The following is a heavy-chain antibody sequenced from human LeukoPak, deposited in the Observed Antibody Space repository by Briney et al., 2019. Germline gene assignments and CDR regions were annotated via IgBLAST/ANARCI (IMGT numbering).Heavy chain of an antibody. Sequence: GESLKISCKGSGYSFTSYWIGWVRQMPGKGLEWMGIIYPGDSDTRYSQSFQGQVTISADKSISTAYLQWSSLKASDTAMYYCARQYCSSTSCYVYDYWGQGTLVTVSS. CDR2: IYPGDSDT. J-gene: IGHJ4*02. D-gene: IGHD2-2*01. CDR1: GYSFTSYW. V-gene: IGHV5-51*01. CDR3: ARQYCSSTSCYVYDY.